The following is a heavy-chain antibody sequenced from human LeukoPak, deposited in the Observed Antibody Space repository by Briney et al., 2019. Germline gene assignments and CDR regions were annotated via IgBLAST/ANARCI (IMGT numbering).Heavy chain of an antibody. D-gene: IGHD3-22*01. CDR3: ATRSRAMIVSH. J-gene: IGHJ4*02. V-gene: IGHV4-34*08. Sequence: PGGSLRLSCAASGFTFSNAWMSWIRQPPGKGLEWIGEINHSGSTNYNPSLKSRVTISVDTSKNQFSLKLSSVTAADTAVYYCATRSRAMIVSHWGQGTLVTVSS. CDR2: INHSGST. CDR1: GFTFSNAW.